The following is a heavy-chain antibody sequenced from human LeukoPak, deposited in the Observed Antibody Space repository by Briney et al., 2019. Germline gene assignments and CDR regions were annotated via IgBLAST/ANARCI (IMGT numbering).Heavy chain of an antibody. Sequence: SVKVSCKASEGTFNNYAISWVRQAPGQGLEWMGGIIPIFGIANYAQKFRGRVTITADESTSTAYMELSSLRSEDTAVYYCARDHVVLAPGGYYYHYMDVWGKGTTVTVSS. CDR2: IIPIFGIA. CDR3: ARDHVVLAPGGYYYHYMDV. CDR1: EGTFNNYA. D-gene: IGHD3-3*02. J-gene: IGHJ6*03. V-gene: IGHV1-69*13.